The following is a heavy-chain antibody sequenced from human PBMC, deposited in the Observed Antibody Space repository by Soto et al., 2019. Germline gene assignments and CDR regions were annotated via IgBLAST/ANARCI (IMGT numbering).Heavy chain of an antibody. CDR3: ARAAHYSSPFRWFDP. D-gene: IGHD6-13*01. CDR2: IYYSGST. V-gene: IGHV4-59*05. J-gene: IGHJ5*02. Sequence: SETLSLTCTVSGGSISSYYWSWIRQPPGKGLEWIGSIYYSGSTYYNPSLKSRVTISVDTSKNRFSLKLSSVTAADTAVYYCARAAHYSSPFRWFDPWGQGTLVTVSS. CDR1: GGSISSYY.